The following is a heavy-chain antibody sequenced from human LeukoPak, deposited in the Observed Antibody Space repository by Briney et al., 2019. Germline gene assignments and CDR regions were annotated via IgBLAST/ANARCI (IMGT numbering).Heavy chain of an antibody. V-gene: IGHV1-2*02. J-gene: IGHJ4*02. D-gene: IGHD6-6*01. CDR1: GYTFTGYY. CDR3: ARDLEASSSLDY. CDR2: INPNSGGT. Sequence: GASVKVSCKASGYTFTGYYMHWVRQAPGQGLEWMGWINPNSGGTNYAQKFQGRVTMTRDTSISTAYMELSRLISDDMAVYYCARDLEASSSLDYWGQGTLVTVSS.